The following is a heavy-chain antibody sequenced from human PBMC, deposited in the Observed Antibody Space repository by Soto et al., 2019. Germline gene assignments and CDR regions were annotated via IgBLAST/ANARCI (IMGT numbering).Heavy chain of an antibody. CDR3: AKSREGWPDY. V-gene: IGHV3-30*18. CDR1: GFSFSSYG. J-gene: IGHJ4*02. CDR2: ISYDGGNK. Sequence: QVQLVESGGGVVQPGRSLRLSCADSGFSFSSYGMHWVRQAPGKGPEWVAVISYDGGNKFYADSVKGRFTISRDNSKNTLYLQMNSLRAEDTAVYYCAKSREGWPDYWGQGTLVTVSS. D-gene: IGHD6-19*01.